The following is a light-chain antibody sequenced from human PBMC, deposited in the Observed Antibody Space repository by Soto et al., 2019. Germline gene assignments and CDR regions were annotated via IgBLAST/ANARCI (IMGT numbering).Light chain of an antibody. CDR3: QQRYSTTPL. Sequence: EIQMTQSPSSLSASLGDRVTITCRASQSISSYLNWYQQKPGKAPKLLIYAASSLQSGVPSRFSGSGSGTDFNLTISSLQTEDFATYDCQQRYSTTPLFGEGTKVDIK. J-gene: IGKJ1*01. CDR1: QSISSY. CDR2: AAS. V-gene: IGKV1-39*01.